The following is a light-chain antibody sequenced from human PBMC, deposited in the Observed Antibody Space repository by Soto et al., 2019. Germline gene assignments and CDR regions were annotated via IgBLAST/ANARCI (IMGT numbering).Light chain of an antibody. Sequence: DIQMTQPPSTLSASVGDRVTITCRASQSISYWLAWYQQKPGNASKLLIYAASSLESGVPSRFSGSGSGTEFTLTISSLQPDDSASYYCQQYNSYSKTFGQGTKVDIK. CDR3: QQYNSYSKT. J-gene: IGKJ1*01. V-gene: IGKV1-5*01. CDR1: QSISYW. CDR2: AAS.